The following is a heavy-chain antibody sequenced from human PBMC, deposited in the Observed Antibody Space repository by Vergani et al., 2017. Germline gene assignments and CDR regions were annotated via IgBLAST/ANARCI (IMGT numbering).Heavy chain of an antibody. CDR1: GGSFSGYY. J-gene: IGHJ6*03. V-gene: IGHV4-34*01. Sequence: QVQLQQWGAGLLKPSEALSLTCAVYGGSFSGYYWSWIRQPPGKGLEWIGEINHSGSTNYNPSLKSRVTIFVDTSKNQFSLKLSSVTAADTAVYYCARVYGIAARPNYYYYMDVWGKGTTVTVSS. CDR2: INHSGST. CDR3: ARVYGIAARPNYYYYMDV. D-gene: IGHD6-6*01.